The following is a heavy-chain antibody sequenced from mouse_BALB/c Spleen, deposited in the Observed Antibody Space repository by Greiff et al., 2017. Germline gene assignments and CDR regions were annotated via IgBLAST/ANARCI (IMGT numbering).Heavy chain of an antibody. CDR2: INPSTGYT. CDR3: ASYYGNYMDY. J-gene: IGHJ4*01. CDR1: GYTFTSYW. V-gene: IGHV1-7*01. D-gene: IGHD2-1*01. Sequence: QVQLQQSGAELAKPGASVKMSCKASGYTFTSYWMHWVKQRPGQGLEWIGYINPSTGYTEYNQKFKDKATLTADKSSSTAYMQLSSLTSEDSAVYYCASYYGNYMDYWGQGTSVTVSS.